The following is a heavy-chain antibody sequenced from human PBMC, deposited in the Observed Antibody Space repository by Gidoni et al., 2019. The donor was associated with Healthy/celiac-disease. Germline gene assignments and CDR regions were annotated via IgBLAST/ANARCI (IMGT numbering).Heavy chain of an antibody. D-gene: IGHD6-13*01. CDR1: GYTFTTYY. V-gene: IGHV1-46*01. Sequence: QVQLVQSGAEVKKPGASVKVSCKASGYTFTTYYIHWVRQAPGQGLEGLGIINPSGGSTSYAQKFQGRITMTSDTSTSTVHMGVSSLTSEDTAVYYCAMIEGSTWDEGFDYWGQGTLVTVSS. CDR3: AMIEGSTWDEGFDY. J-gene: IGHJ4*02. CDR2: INPSGGST.